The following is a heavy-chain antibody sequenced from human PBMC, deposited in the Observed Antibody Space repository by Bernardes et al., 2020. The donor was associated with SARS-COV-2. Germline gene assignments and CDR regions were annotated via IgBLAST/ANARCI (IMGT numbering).Heavy chain of an antibody. V-gene: IGHV2-5*02. Sequence: SGPTLLKPTQTLTLTCTFSGFSLSTSGVGVGWIRQPPGKALEWLALIYWDDDKRYSPSLKSRLTITKDTSKNQVVLTMTNMDPVDTATYYCAHFRYCSGGSCYSRYYFDYWGQGTLVTVSS. D-gene: IGHD2-15*01. CDR1: GFSLSTSGVG. J-gene: IGHJ4*02. CDR2: IYWDDDK. CDR3: AHFRYCSGGSCYSRYYFDY.